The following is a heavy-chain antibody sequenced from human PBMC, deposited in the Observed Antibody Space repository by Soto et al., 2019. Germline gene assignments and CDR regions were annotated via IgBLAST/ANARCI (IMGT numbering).Heavy chain of an antibody. CDR3: ARGLGGAAGIWMWFDP. J-gene: IGHJ5*02. Sequence: SETLSLTCTFSGGSVISESFYFSCIRQSPWKGLEWIGFIYYSGSRNYSGSTNYNPSLKSRVTMSVDTSKNQFSLKLSSVTAADTAVYYCARGLGGAAGIWMWFDPWGQGTLVTVSS. CDR2: IYYSGSRNYSGST. CDR1: GGSVISESFY. V-gene: IGHV4-61*01. D-gene: IGHD6-13*01.